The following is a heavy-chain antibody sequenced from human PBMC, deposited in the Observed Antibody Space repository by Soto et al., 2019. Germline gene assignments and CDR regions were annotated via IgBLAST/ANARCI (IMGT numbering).Heavy chain of an antibody. J-gene: IGHJ4*02. CDR1: GFTFSRYA. CDR2: MSGSGGST. D-gene: IGHD3-10*01. CDR3: AKDSDYYGSGSYTDY. Sequence: GGSLRLSCAASGFTFSRYAMSWVRQAPGKGLEWVSSMSGSGGSTDYADSVKGRFTISRDNSKNTLYLQMNSLRAEDTAVYHCAKDSDYYGSGSYTDYWGQGTLVTVSS. V-gene: IGHV3-23*01.